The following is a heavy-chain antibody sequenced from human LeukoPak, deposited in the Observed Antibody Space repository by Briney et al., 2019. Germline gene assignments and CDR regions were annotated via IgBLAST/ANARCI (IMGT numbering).Heavy chain of an antibody. V-gene: IGHV3-74*01. D-gene: IGHD1-26*01. CDR2: IDSAGRST. Sequence: GGSLRLSCAASGFTLSSYWMHWVRHVPGKGLVWVSRIDSAGRSTTYADSVKGRFTSSRDNAKNTLYLQMNSLRVEDTAVYYCVRGGSGSYSPYDYWGQGTVVTVSS. J-gene: IGHJ4*02. CDR1: GFTLSSYW. CDR3: VRGGSGSYSPYDY.